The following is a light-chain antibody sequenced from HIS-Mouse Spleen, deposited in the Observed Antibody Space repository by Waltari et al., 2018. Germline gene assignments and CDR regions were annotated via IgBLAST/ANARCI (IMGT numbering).Light chain of an antibody. Sequence: QSALTQPASVSGSPGQSITISCTGTSSDVGGYNYVSWYQQHPGKAPKLMIYEVSNWPSGVSNRFSGSKSGNPASLTISWLQAEDEADYYCSSYTSSSTPVVFGGGTKLTVL. CDR3: SSYTSSSTPVV. CDR1: SSDVGGYNY. V-gene: IGLV2-14*01. CDR2: EVS. J-gene: IGLJ2*01.